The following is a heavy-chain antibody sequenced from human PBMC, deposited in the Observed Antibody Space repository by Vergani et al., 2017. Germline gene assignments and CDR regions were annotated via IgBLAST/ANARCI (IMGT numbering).Heavy chain of an antibody. CDR1: GYSISSGYY. D-gene: IGHD6-13*01. CDR3: SRHLRQQPNDY. J-gene: IGHJ4*02. Sequence: QVQLQESGPGLVKPSETLSLTCAVSGYSISSGYYWGWIRQPPGKGLEWIVRIYHSGSTYYNPSLKSRVTISVDTSKNQFSLKLSSVTAADTAVYYCSRHLRQQPNDYWGQGTLVTVSS. V-gene: IGHV4-38-2*01. CDR2: IYHSGST.